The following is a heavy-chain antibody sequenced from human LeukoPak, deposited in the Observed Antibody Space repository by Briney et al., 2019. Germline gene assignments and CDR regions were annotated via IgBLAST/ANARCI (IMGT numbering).Heavy chain of an antibody. D-gene: IGHD2-15*01. V-gene: IGHV3-53*01. CDR1: GFTDSTNF. CDR3: ARGRGSD. CDR2: IHTGGAT. Sequence: GGSLRLSCEASGFTDSTNFMGWVRQAPGKGQEWVSIIHTGGATYYMESVKGRSSISRDNFKNTLYLQMNSLRAEDTAVYYCARGRGSDWGQGTLVTVSS. J-gene: IGHJ4*02.